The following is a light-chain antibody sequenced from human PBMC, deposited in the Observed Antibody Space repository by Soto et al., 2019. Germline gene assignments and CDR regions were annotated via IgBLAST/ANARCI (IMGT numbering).Light chain of an antibody. J-gene: IGLJ3*02. V-gene: IGLV2-14*03. CDR1: SSDVGGYNY. Sequence: QSALTQPASVSGSPGQSITISCTGTSSDVGGYNYVSWYQQHPGNAPKLRIFDVGNRPSGVSNRFSGSKSDNTASLTISGLQAEDEADYYCSSYTSSSTVVFGGGTKLTVL. CDR2: DVG. CDR3: SSYTSSSTVV.